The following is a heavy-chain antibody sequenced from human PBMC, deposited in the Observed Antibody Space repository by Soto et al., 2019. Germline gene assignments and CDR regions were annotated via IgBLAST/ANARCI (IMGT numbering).Heavy chain of an antibody. CDR2: ISSSSTI. CDR1: GFTFSSYS. D-gene: IGHD4-4*01. V-gene: IGHV3-48*01. Sequence: GGSLRLSCAASGFTFSSYSMNWVRQAPGKGLEWVSYISSSSTIYYADSVKGRFTISRDNAKNSLYLQMNSLRAEDTAVYYCARVLQVYYYYYYMDVWGKGTTVTVSS. CDR3: ARVLQVYYYYYYMDV. J-gene: IGHJ6*03.